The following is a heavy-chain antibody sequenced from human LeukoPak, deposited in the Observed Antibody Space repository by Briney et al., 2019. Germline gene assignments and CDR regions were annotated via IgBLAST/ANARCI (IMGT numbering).Heavy chain of an antibody. Sequence: SETLSLTCAIYGGSFSGYYWSWIRQPPGKGLEWIGEINHSGSTNYNPSLKSRVTISVDTSKNQFSLKLSSVTAADTAVYYCARLEYQLPYDYWGQGTLVTVSS. J-gene: IGHJ4*02. D-gene: IGHD2-2*01. CDR3: ARLEYQLPYDY. CDR2: INHSGST. V-gene: IGHV4-34*01. CDR1: GGSFSGYY.